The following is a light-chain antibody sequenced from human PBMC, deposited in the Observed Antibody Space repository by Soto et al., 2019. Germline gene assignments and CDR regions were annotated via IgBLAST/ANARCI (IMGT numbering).Light chain of an antibody. Sequence: EIVLTQSPVTLSLSPGERATLSCRASQSVSGSHLAWYQQRPGQAPRLLIYETSSRASGIPDRFSGSGSGTGFMITISRLEPEDFAVYFCHQYGNFPPLSCGGGTKVDLK. CDR3: HQYGNFPPLS. V-gene: IGKV3-20*01. CDR2: ETS. CDR1: QSVSGSH. J-gene: IGKJ4*01.